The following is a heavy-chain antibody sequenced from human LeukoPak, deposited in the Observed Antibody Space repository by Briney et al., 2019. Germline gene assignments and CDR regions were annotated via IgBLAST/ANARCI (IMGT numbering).Heavy chain of an antibody. CDR1: GGSISSSSYY. V-gene: IGHV4-39*02. D-gene: IGHD3-10*01. J-gene: IGHJ4*02. CDR3: AREFPSMVRGVTWYY. Sequence: SETLSLTCTVSGGSISSSSYYWGWIRQPPGKGLEWIGSIYYSGSTYYNPSLKSRVTISVDTSKNQFSLKLSSVTAADTAVYYCAREFPSMVRGVTWYYWGQGTLVTVSS. CDR2: IYYSGST.